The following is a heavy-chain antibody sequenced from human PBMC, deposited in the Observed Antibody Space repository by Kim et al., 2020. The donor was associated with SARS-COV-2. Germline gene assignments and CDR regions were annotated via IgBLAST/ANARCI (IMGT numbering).Heavy chain of an antibody. V-gene: IGHV4-59*13. D-gene: IGHD4-4*01. Sequence: SETLSLTCTVSGAPISSYYWVWVRQPPGKGLEWMATFYSSGSTCTNPSLKSRVTISADTSNNQFSLQLSSVTAADTAVYYCASWAYSDNGGLVHWGQGTLVTVSS. CDR1: GAPISSYY. CDR2: FYSSGST. J-gene: IGHJ4*02. CDR3: ASWAYSDNGGLVH.